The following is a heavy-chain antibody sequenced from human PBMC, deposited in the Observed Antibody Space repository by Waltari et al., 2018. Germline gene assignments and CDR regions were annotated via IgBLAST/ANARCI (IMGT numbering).Heavy chain of an antibody. J-gene: IGHJ5*02. V-gene: IGHV1-2*02. Sequence: QVQLVQSGAEVKQPGASVTDSCKASGYSFADYFLHWVRQAPGQGLEWMGWINPDNGGTNYSQMFQGRLVLTRDTSINTAYMQLTSLTSDDTAVYYCARRTSSADAPWGQGTLVTVSS. CDR1: GYSFADYF. CDR2: INPDNGGT. CDR3: ARRTSSADAP.